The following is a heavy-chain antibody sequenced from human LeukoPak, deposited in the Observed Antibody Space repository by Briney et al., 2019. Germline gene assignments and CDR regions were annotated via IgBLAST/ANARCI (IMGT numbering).Heavy chain of an antibody. D-gene: IGHD3-3*01. CDR3: AREDRITIFGVVITPDYCYGMDV. V-gene: IGHV1-46*01. CDR2: INPSGGST. Sequence: ASVKVSCKASGYTFTSYYMHWVRQAPGQGLEWMGIINPSGGSTSYAQKFQGRVTMTRDTSTSTVYMELSSLRSEDTAVYYCAREDRITIFGVVITPDYCYGMDVWGQGITVTVSS. CDR1: GYTFTSYY. J-gene: IGHJ6*02.